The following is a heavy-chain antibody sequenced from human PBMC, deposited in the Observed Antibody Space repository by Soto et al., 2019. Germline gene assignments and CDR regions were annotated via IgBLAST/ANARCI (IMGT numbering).Heavy chain of an antibody. V-gene: IGHV4-59*08. D-gene: IGHD6-19*01. CDR3: ARHGGNFIGWKHWFDP. CDR2: IYYSGST. CDR1: GGSISNFY. J-gene: IGHJ5*02. Sequence: SETLSLTCIVSGGSISNFYWSWIRQPPGKGLEWIGCIYYSGSTNYNPSLTSRVTISVDTSKNQFSLKLSSVTAADTAVYYCARHGGNFIGWKHWFDPWGQRTLVTVSS.